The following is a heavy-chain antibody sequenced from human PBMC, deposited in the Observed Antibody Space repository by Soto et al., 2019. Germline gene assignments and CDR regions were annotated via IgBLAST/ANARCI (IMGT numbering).Heavy chain of an antibody. Sequence: GGSLRLSCAASGFTFSSYAMSWVRQAPGKGLEWVSAISGSGGSTYYADSVKGRFTISRDNSKNTLYLQMNSLRAEDTAVYYCAKLGDDVVVPAAIDYWGQGTLVTVSS. J-gene: IGHJ4*02. D-gene: IGHD2-2*01. CDR3: AKLGDDVVVPAAIDY. V-gene: IGHV3-23*01. CDR1: GFTFSSYA. CDR2: ISGSGGST.